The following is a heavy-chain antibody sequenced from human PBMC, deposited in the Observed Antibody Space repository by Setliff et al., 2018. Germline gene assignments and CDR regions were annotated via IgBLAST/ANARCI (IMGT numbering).Heavy chain of an antibody. CDR2: ISYSGNT. CDR3: ARTGTYRYFDH. D-gene: IGHD1-1*01. Sequence: SETLSLTCTVSGASTRSGTFYRSWIRLHPGKGLEWIGYISYSGNTYYNPSFEGRLALSVDASMNQFSLRLTSVTAADTAVYYCARTGTYRYFDHWGQGTLVTVSS. J-gene: IGHJ4*02. CDR1: GASTRSGTFY. V-gene: IGHV4-31*03.